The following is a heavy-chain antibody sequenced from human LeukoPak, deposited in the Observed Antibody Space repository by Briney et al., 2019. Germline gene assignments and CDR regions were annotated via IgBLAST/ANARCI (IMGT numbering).Heavy chain of an antibody. Sequence: GGSLRLSCAASGFTFDDYAMHWVRQAPGKGLEWVSGISWNSGSIGYADSVRGRFTISRDNAKTSLYLQMNSLRAEDTALYYCAKDLGPGSMATSPGFDYWGQGTLVTVSS. J-gene: IGHJ4*02. CDR2: ISWNSGSI. CDR1: GFTFDDYA. V-gene: IGHV3-9*01. CDR3: AKDLGPGSMATSPGFDY. D-gene: IGHD5-24*01.